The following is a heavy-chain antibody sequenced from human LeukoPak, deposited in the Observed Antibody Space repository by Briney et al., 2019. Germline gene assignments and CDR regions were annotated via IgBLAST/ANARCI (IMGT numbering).Heavy chain of an antibody. CDR3: ARGLRNSDWFDP. Sequence: SETLSLTCTVSGGSISSYYWSWIRQPPGKGLEWIGYIYYSGSTNYNPSLKSRVTISVDTSKNQFSLKLSSVTAADTAVYYCARGLRNSDWFDPWGQGTLVTVSS. V-gene: IGHV4-59*01. D-gene: IGHD3-10*01. CDR2: IYYSGST. CDR1: GGSISSYY. J-gene: IGHJ5*02.